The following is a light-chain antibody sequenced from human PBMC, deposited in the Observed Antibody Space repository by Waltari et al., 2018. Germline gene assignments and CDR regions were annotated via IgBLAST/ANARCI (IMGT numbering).Light chain of an antibody. J-gene: IGKJ1*01. CDR2: WAS. Sequence: DIVMTQSPDPLAVSLGERATINCKSSQSVLYSSNNKNYLAWYQQKPGQPPKLLIYWASTRESGVPDRFSGSGSGTDFTLTISCLQAEDVAVYYCQQYYSTPPTFGQGTKVEIK. CDR1: QSVLYSSNNKNY. CDR3: QQYYSTPPT. V-gene: IGKV4-1*01.